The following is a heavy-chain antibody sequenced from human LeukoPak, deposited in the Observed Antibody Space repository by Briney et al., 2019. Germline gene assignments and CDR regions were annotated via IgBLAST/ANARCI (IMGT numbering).Heavy chain of an antibody. V-gene: IGHV3-23*01. CDR2: ISGSGNST. CDR1: GFTFSNYA. J-gene: IGHJ3*02. D-gene: IGHD3-22*01. Sequence: GGSLRLSCVAPGFTFSNYAMSWVRQAPGKGLEWVSAISGSGNSTYYADSVKVRFTISRDNSRNTLYLQMNSLRAEDTAMYYCAKDLKDSSGYWGALDIWGQGTMVAVSS. CDR3: AKDLKDSSGYWGALDI.